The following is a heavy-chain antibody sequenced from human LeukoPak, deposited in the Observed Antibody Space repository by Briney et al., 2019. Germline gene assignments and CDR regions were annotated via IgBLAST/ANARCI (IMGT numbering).Heavy chain of an antibody. Sequence: ASVKVSCKASGGTFSSYAISWVRQAPGQGLEWMGWINPNSGGTNYAQKFQGRVTMTRDTSISTAYMELSRLRSDDTAVYYCATLLGVPLFDYWGQGTLVTVSS. CDR1: GGTFSSYA. J-gene: IGHJ4*02. D-gene: IGHD3-16*01. CDR2: INPNSGGT. CDR3: ATLLGVPLFDY. V-gene: IGHV1-2*02.